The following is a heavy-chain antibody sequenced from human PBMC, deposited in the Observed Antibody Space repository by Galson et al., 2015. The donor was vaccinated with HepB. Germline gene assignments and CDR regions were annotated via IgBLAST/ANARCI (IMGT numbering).Heavy chain of an antibody. CDR3: ARGAAPGDGYFDS. J-gene: IGHJ4*02. D-gene: IGHD6-13*01. V-gene: IGHV3-53*01. Sequence: SLRLSCAASGFIVSSDYMNWVRQAPGKGLEWVSAIFSEGTTKYADSVRGRFTISRDNSKNIVYLQMNSLRTEDTAVYYCARGAAPGDGYFDSSGQGTLVTVSS. CDR1: GFIVSSDY. CDR2: IFSEGTT.